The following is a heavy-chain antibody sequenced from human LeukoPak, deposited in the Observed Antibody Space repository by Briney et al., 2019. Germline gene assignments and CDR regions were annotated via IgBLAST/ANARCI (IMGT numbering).Heavy chain of an antibody. CDR3: AAYDYGDYGDY. J-gene: IGHJ4*02. V-gene: IGHV3-9*01. CDR2: ISWNSGSI. Sequence: GRSLRLSCAASGFTFDDDAMHWVRQAPGKGLEWVSGISWNSGSIGYADSVKGRFTISRDNAKNSLYLQMNSLRAEDTALYYCAAYDYGDYGDYWGQGTLVTVSS. D-gene: IGHD4-17*01. CDR1: GFTFDDDA.